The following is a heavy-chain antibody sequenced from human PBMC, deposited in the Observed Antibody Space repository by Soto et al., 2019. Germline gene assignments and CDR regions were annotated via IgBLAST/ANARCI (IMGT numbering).Heavy chain of an antibody. CDR2: IKEDGSEI. D-gene: IGHD3-16*01. CDR3: ARDGLPFALDI. V-gene: IGHV3-7*03. Sequence: PGGSLRLSCAASGFTLSRHWMSWGRQAPGKGLEWVAKIKEDGSEINYVDSVKGRFTISRDNAKNSLYLQMDSLRAEDTAVYYCARDGLPFALDIWGHGTMVTVSS. J-gene: IGHJ3*02. CDR1: GFTLSRHW.